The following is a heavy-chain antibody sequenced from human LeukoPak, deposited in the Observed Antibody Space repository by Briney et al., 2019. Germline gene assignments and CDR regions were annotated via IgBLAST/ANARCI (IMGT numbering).Heavy chain of an antibody. V-gene: IGHV4-31*03. D-gene: IGHD3-16*02. Sequence: SQTLSLTCTVSGGSISSGGNYWSWLRQLPGRGLEWVGYIYYVGNTNYNPSLKSRLIMSVDTSNNQFSLRLTSVTAADTAVYYCARVEVIGSTRYFDYWGQGAMVSVSS. CDR3: ARVEVIGSTRYFDY. CDR1: GGSISSGGNY. J-gene: IGHJ4*02. CDR2: IYYVGNT.